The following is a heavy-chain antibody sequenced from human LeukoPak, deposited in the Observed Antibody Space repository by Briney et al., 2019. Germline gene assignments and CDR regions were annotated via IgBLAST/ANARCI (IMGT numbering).Heavy chain of an antibody. Sequence: PGGSLRLSCTTSGFNFGDYAVSWVRQAPGKGLEWVSVIYSGGSTYYADSVKGRFTISRHNSKNTLYLQMNSLRAEDTAVYYCANLGYCIFAACYGDYWGQGTLVTVSS. J-gene: IGHJ4*02. CDR2: IYSGGST. V-gene: IGHV3-53*04. CDR1: GFNFGDYA. CDR3: ANLGYCIFAACYGDY. D-gene: IGHD2-15*01.